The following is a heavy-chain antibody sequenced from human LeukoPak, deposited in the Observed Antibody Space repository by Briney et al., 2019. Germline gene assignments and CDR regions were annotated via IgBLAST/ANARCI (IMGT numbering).Heavy chain of an antibody. Sequence: ASVKVSCKASGYTFTSYGISWVRQAPGQGLEWMGWINPNSGGTNYAQKFQGRVTMTRDTSISTAYMELSRLRSDDTAVYYCARGTEQWLVRGGRGSFDPWGQGTLVTVSS. V-gene: IGHV1-2*02. D-gene: IGHD6-19*01. CDR1: GYTFTSYG. J-gene: IGHJ5*02. CDR2: INPNSGGT. CDR3: ARGTEQWLVRGGRGSFDP.